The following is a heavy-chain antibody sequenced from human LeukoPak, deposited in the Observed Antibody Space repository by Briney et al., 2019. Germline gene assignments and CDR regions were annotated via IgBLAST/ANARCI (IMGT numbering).Heavy chain of an antibody. CDR2: INTDVSNT. CDR1: EFNFYKYW. Sequence: SLRLSCAASEFNFYKYWMHWVRQVPGEGLVWASRINTDVSNTKYADSVKGRFTISRDNGKNTLFLQMNSLRAEDTAVYYCARSYYYDSMIDYWGQGTLVTVSS. V-gene: IGHV3-74*03. D-gene: IGHD3-22*01. J-gene: IGHJ4*02. CDR3: ARSYYYDSMIDY.